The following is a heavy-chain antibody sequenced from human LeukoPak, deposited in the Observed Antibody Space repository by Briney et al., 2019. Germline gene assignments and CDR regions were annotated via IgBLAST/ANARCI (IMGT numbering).Heavy chain of an antibody. J-gene: IGHJ6*04. CDR3: AELGITMIGGV. V-gene: IGHV3-48*03. D-gene: IGHD3-10*02. Sequence: GGSLRLSCAASGFTFSSYEMNWVRQAPGKGLEWVSSISRSATTIYYADSVEGRFTISRDNAKNSLYLQMNSLRAEDTAVYYCAELGITMIGGVWGKGTTVTISS. CDR1: GFTFSSYE. CDR2: ISRSATTI.